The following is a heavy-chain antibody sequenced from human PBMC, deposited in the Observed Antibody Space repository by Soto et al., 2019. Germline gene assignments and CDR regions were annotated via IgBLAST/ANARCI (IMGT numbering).Heavy chain of an antibody. V-gene: IGHV4-59*01. CDR1: GGSISSYY. Sequence: SETLSLTCTVSGGSISSYYWSWIRQPPGKGLEWIGYIYYSGSTNYNPSLKSRVTISVDTSKNQFSLKLSSVTAADTAVYYCALGRVITKSFDYCGQGTLVTV. D-gene: IGHD3-22*01. CDR3: ALGRVITKSFDY. CDR2: IYYSGST. J-gene: IGHJ4*02.